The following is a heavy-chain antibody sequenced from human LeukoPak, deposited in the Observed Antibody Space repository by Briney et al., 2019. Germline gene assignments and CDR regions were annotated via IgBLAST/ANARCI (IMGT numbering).Heavy chain of an antibody. CDR2: INHSGST. CDR3: ARVYTYYYDSSGYSYYYYYYMDV. J-gene: IGHJ6*03. CDR1: GGSFSGYY. Sequence: PSETLSLTCAVYGGSFSGYYWSWIRQPPGKGLEWIGEINHSGSTNYNPSLKSRVTISVDTSKNQFSLKLSSVTAADTAVYYCARVYTYYYDSSGYSYYYYYYMDVWGKGTTVTVSS. D-gene: IGHD3-22*01. V-gene: IGHV4-34*01.